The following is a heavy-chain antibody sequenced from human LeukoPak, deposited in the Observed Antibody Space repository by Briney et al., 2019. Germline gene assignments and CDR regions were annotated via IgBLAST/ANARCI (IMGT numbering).Heavy chain of an antibody. V-gene: IGHV3-66*01. J-gene: IGHJ4*02. Sequence: GGSLRLSCAASGFMVGHKYMSWVRQAPGKGLEWLSIIYAGGNTYSADSVKGRFTISRDNSRNTVYLQMNNLRDDDTAVYYCARGQTDLLRNYFDYWGPGTPVTVSS. CDR1: GFMVGHKY. CDR3: ARGQTDLLRNYFDY. CDR2: IYAGGNT.